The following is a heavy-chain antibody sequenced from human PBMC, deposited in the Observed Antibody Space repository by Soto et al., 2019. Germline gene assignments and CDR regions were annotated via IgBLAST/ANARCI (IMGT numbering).Heavy chain of an antibody. V-gene: IGHV4-34*01. Sequence: ETLSLTCAVYGGSFSGYYWSWIRQPPGKGLEWIGEINHSGSTNYNPSLKSRVTISVDTSKNQFSLKLSSVTAADTAVYYCARGLLATCSSSWYSGIAVEIVNGMDVWGQGTTVTSP. D-gene: IGHD6-13*01. CDR1: GGSFSGYY. J-gene: IGHJ6*02. CDR2: INHSGST. CDR3: ARGLLATCSSSWYSGIAVEIVNGMDV.